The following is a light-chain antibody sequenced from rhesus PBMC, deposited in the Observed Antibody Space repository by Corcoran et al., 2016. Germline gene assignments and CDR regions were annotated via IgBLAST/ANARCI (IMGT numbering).Light chain of an antibody. CDR3: MQGTHWPVYS. J-gene: IGKJ2*01. V-gene: IGKV2S9*01. CDR1: QSLKHSDGKIY. CDR2: EVS. Sequence: VLTQSPLSLPVTLGQPASISCRSSQSLKHSDGKIYLNWFHQKAGQPPRRLISEVSKRDSGVPDRFSGSGTGTDFTLKISRVEVEDIGVYCCMQGTHWPVYSFGQGTKVEI.